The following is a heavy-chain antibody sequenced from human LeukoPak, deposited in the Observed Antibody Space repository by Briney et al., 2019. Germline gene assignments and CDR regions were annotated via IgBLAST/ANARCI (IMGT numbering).Heavy chain of an antibody. CDR1: GYTFTSYG. D-gene: IGHD3-10*01. Sequence: ASVKVSCKASGYTFTSYGISWVRQAPGQGLEWMGWISPYNGNTNYAQKLQGRVTMTTDTSTSTAYMELRSLRSDDTAVYYCARPITVVRGVPASLDYWGQGTLVTVSS. CDR2: ISPYNGNT. V-gene: IGHV1-18*01. CDR3: ARPITVVRGVPASLDY. J-gene: IGHJ4*02.